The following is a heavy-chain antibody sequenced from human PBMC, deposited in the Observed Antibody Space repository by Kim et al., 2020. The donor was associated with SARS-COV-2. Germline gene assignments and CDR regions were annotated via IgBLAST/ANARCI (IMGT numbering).Heavy chain of an antibody. J-gene: IGHJ4*02. V-gene: IGHV4-59*01. D-gene: IGHD4-17*01. CDR3: AREPDYGDYFDY. Sequence: NHNPRLNSRVTLTVDTSKTHLSLKLSSVTAADAAVYYCAREPDYGDYFDYWGQGTLVTVSS.